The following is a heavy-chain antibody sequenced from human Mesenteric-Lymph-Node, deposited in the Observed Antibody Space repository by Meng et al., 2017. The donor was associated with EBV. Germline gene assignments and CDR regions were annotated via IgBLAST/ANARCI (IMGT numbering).Heavy chain of an antibody. CDR2: VYYSGST. J-gene: IGHJ5*02. CDR1: GGSVSSTSYY. Sequence: QVVLQESGPGLVKPSEHLSLTCIFSGGSVSSTSYYWSWIRQPPRKRLEWIGYVYYSGSTNYNPSLKSRVTISVDTSKNQFSLNLYSVTAADTAVYYCARENPARGNWFDPWGQGALVTVSS. V-gene: IGHV4-61*01. CDR3: ARENPARGNWFDP. D-gene: IGHD3-10*01.